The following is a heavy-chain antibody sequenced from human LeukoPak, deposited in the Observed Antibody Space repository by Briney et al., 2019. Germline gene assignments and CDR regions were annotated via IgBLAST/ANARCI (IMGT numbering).Heavy chain of an antibody. D-gene: IGHD2-8*01. J-gene: IGHJ5*02. CDR3: ARVSTNGVSNWFDP. CDR1: GGSISGYY. Sequence: PSETLSLTCTVSGGSISGYYWSWIRQPPGKGLEWIGYIYYSGNTICNPSLKSRVTMSADRSTNQFSLKLSSVTAADTAVYYCARVSTNGVSNWFDPWGQGTLVTVSS. V-gene: IGHV4-59*01. CDR2: IYYSGNT.